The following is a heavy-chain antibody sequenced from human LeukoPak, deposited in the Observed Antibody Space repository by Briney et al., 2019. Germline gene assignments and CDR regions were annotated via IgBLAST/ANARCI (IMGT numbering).Heavy chain of an antibody. D-gene: IGHD1-26*01. Sequence: ASVKVSCKASGDTFTGYYMHWVRQAPGQGLEWMGWINPNSGGTNYAQKFQGRVTMTRDTSISTAYMELSRLRSDDTAVYYCARDQALGGSYTPLVYFDYWGQGTLVTVSS. CDR2: INPNSGGT. CDR3: ARDQALGGSYTPLVYFDY. V-gene: IGHV1-2*02. CDR1: GDTFTGYY. J-gene: IGHJ4*02.